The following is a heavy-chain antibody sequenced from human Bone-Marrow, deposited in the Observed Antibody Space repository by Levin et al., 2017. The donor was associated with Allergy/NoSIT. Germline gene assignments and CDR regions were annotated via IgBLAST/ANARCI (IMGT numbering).Heavy chain of an antibody. CDR1: GGSISSYY. D-gene: IGHD6-19*01. V-gene: IGHV4-4*07. CDR2: IYSSGTT. J-gene: IGHJ3*02. Sequence: SQTLSLTCTVSGGSISSYYWIWIRQPAGKGLEWIGRIYSSGTTNYNPSLKSRLTMSVDTSQNQFFLKLTSVTAADTAVYYCARDDITVAGTAFDIWGQGTMVTVSS. CDR3: ARDDITVAGTAFDI.